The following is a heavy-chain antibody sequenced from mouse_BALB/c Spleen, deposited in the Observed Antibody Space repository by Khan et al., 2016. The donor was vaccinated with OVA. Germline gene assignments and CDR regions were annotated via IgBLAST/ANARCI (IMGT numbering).Heavy chain of an antibody. Sequence: VQLQQSGPELVKPGASVKVSCKASGYSFTDYNMFWVKQSHGKSLEWIGYIDPYNGGTSYNQTFKGKATLTVDKSSSTAFMHLSSLTSEDSAVFYCARTDYYGSSYYLDYWGQGTTLTVSS. CDR3: ARTDYYGSSYYLDY. V-gene: IGHV1S135*01. J-gene: IGHJ2*01. CDR1: GYSFTDYN. CDR2: IDPYNGGT. D-gene: IGHD1-1*01.